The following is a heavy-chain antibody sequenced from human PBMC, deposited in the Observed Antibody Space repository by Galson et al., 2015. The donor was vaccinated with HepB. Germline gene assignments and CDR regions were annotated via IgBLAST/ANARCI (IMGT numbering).Heavy chain of an antibody. J-gene: IGHJ4*02. CDR3: ARKSGSYFYYFDY. CDR2: INPNSGGT. CDR1: GYTFTGYY. V-gene: IGHV1-2*04. Sequence: SVKVSCKASGYTFTGYYMHWVRQAPGQGLEWMGWINPNSGGTNYAQKFQGWVTMTRDTSISTAYMELSRLRSDDTAVYYCARKSGSYFYYFDYWGQGTLVTVSS. D-gene: IGHD1-26*01.